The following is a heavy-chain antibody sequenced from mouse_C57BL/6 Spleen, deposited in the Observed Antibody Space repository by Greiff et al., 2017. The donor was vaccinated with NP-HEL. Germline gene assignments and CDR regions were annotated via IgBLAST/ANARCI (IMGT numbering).Heavy chain of an antibody. D-gene: IGHD1-1*01. CDR3: ARETYYGSSYENY. J-gene: IGHJ2*01. CDR2: IYPRDGST. Sequence: VQVVESGPELVKPGASVKLSCKASGYTFTSYDINWVKQRPGQGLEWIGWIYPRDGSTKYNEKFKGKATLTVDTSSSTAYMELHSLTSEDSAVYFCARETYYGSSYENYWGQGTTLTVSS. CDR1: GYTFTSYD. V-gene: IGHV1-85*01.